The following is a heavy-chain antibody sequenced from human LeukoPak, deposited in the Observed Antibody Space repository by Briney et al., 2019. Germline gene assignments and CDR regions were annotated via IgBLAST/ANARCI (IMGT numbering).Heavy chain of an antibody. J-gene: IGHJ1*01. V-gene: IGHV3-23*01. D-gene: IGHD2-2*01. Sequence: GGSLRLSCAASGFTFSSYAMSWVRQAPGKGLEWVSAISGSGGSTYYADSVKGRFTISRDNSKNTLYLQMNSLRAEDTAVYYCAKDNSAIVVVPAAPWSEYFQHWGQGTLVTVSS. CDR1: GFTFSSYA. CDR2: ISGSGGST. CDR3: AKDNSAIVVVPAAPWSEYFQH.